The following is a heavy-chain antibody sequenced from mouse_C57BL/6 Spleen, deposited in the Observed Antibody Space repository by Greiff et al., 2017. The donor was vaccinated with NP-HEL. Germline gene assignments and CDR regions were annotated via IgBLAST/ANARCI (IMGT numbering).Heavy chain of an antibody. CDR1: GFTFSDYG. Sequence: EVMLVESGGGLVKPGGSLKLSCAASGFTFSDYGMHWVRQAPEKGLEWVAYISSGSSTIYYADTVKGRFTISRDNAKNNLFLQMTSLRSEDTAMYYCARDGYYAMDYWGQGTSVTVSS. CDR3: ARDGYYAMDY. CDR2: ISSGSSTI. V-gene: IGHV5-17*01. D-gene: IGHD2-3*01. J-gene: IGHJ4*01.